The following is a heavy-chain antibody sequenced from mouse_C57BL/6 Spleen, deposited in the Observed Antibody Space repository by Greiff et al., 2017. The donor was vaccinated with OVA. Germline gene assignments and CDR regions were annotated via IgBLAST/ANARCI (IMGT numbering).Heavy chain of an antibody. Sequence: VQLQQSGAELVRPGASVKLSCTASGFNIKDDYMHWVKQRPEQGLEWIGWIDPENGDTEYASKFQGKATITADTSSNTAYLQLSSLTSEDTAVYYCTTSGLLSFSYGGQGTTLTVSS. CDR1: GFNIKDDY. CDR3: TTSGLLSFSY. D-gene: IGHD2-10*01. V-gene: IGHV14-4*01. J-gene: IGHJ2*01. CDR2: IDPENGDT.